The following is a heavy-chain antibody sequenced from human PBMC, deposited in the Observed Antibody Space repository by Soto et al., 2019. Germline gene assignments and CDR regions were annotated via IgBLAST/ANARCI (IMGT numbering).Heavy chain of an antibody. J-gene: IGHJ4*02. CDR2: IKQDGSEK. CDR3: ARSVRRVVFGVVIGIDY. Sequence: EVQLVESGGGLVQPGGSLRLSCAASGFTFSSYWMSWVRQAPGKGLEWVANIKQDGSEKYYVDSVKGRFTISRDNAKNSLYLQMNSLRAEDTAVYYCARSVRRVVFGVVIGIDYWGQGTLVTVSS. V-gene: IGHV3-7*03. CDR1: GFTFSSYW. D-gene: IGHD3-3*01.